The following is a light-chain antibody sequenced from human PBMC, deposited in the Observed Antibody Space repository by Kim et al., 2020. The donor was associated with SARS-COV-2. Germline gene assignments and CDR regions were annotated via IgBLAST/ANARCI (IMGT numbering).Light chain of an antibody. V-gene: IGLV1-36*01. CDR2: YDD. Sequence: QSVLTQPPSVSAAPRQRVTISRSGSSSNIGNNAVNWYQQVPGKAPKLLIYYDDLLPSGVSDRFSGSKSGTSASLAISGLQSEDEADYYCSAWDASLNGPVFGGGTQLTVL. CDR3: SAWDASLNGPV. J-gene: IGLJ3*02. CDR1: SSNIGNNA.